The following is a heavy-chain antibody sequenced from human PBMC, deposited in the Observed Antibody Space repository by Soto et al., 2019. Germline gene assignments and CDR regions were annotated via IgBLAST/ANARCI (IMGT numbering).Heavy chain of an antibody. CDR3: AKMVNLVVVAATAHY. V-gene: IGHV3-23*01. Sequence: EVQLLESGGGLVQPGGSLRLSCAASGFTFSSYAMSWVRQAPGKGLEWVSAISGSGGSTYYADSVKGRFAISRDNSKNTLYLQMNSLRAEDTAVYYCAKMVNLVVVAATAHYWGQGTLVTVSS. CDR1: GFTFSSYA. J-gene: IGHJ4*02. CDR2: ISGSGGST. D-gene: IGHD2-15*01.